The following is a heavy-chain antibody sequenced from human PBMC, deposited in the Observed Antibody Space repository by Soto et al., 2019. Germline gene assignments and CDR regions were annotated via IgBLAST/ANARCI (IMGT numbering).Heavy chain of an antibody. V-gene: IGHV1-69*13. CDR3: ARPRGYSYGYPNWFDP. CDR2: IIPIFGTA. D-gene: IGHD5-18*01. Sequence: SVKVSCKASGGTSSSYAISWVRQAPGQGLEWMGGIIPIFGTANYAQKFQGRVTITADESTSTAYMELSSLRSEDTAVYYCARPRGYSYGYPNWFDPWGQGTLVTVSS. CDR1: GGTSSSYA. J-gene: IGHJ5*02.